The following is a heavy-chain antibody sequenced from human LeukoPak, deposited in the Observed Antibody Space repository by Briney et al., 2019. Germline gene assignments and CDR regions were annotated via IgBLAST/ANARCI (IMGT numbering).Heavy chain of an antibody. V-gene: IGHV3-30-3*01. D-gene: IGHD3-22*01. CDR3: ARDSLRWLRYYGMDV. J-gene: IGHJ6*02. CDR1: GFTFSSYA. CDR2: ISYDGSNK. Sequence: GGSLRLSCAASGFTFSSYAMHWVRQAPGKGLEWVAVISYDGSNKYYADSVKGRFTISRDNSKNTLYLQMNSLRAEDTAVYYCARDSLRWLRYYGMDVWGQGTTVTVSS.